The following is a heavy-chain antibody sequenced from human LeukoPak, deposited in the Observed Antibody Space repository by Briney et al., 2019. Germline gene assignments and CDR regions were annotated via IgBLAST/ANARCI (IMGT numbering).Heavy chain of an antibody. V-gene: IGHV1-2*06. J-gene: IGHJ3*02. D-gene: IGHD5-18*01. CDR1: GYTFTGYY. Sequence: GASVTVSCTASGYTFTGYYMHWVRQAPGQGLEWMGRINPNSGGTNYAQKFQGRVTMTRDTSTSTAYMELSRLRSDDTAVYYCARGGVRYSYGLDAFDIWGQGTMVTVSS. CDR2: INPNSGGT. CDR3: ARGGVRYSYGLDAFDI.